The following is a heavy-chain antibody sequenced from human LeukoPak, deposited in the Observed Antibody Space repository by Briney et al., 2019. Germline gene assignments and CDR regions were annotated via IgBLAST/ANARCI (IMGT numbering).Heavy chain of an antibody. CDR2: NSGST. J-gene: IGHJ3*02. Sequence: SETLSLTCTVSGGSIGSYFWSWIRQPPGKGLEWIGYNSGSTKYNPSLKSRVTISVDTSKNQLSLKLSSVTAADTAVYYCARGRGYGGNYLRAFDIWGQGTMVSVSA. D-gene: IGHD1-26*01. CDR3: ARGRGYGGNYLRAFDI. V-gene: IGHV4-59*08. CDR1: GGSIGSYF.